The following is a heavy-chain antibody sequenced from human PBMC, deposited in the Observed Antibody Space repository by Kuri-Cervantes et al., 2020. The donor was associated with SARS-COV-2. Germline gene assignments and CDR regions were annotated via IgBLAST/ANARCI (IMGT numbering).Heavy chain of an antibody. Sequence: GGSLRLSCAASGFTFSSYAMHWVRQAPGKGLEWVAVISYDGSNKYYADSVKGRFTISRDSSKNTLYLQMNSLRAEDTAVYYCARDHRDGYNWSSFFGGMDVWGQGTTVTVSS. J-gene: IGHJ6*02. V-gene: IGHV3-30-3*01. D-gene: IGHD5-24*01. CDR1: GFTFSSYA. CDR3: ARDHRDGYNWSSFFGGMDV. CDR2: ISYDGSNK.